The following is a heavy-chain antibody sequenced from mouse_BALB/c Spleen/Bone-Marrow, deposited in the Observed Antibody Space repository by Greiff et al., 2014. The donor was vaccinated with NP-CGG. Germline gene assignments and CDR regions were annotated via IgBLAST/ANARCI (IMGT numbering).Heavy chain of an antibody. CDR2: IHPNSGNT. J-gene: IGHJ2*01. CDR1: GYTFTSSW. D-gene: IGHD1-1*01. V-gene: IGHV1S130*01. Sequence: QVQLQQSGSVLVRPGASVKLSCKASGYTFTSSWMHWAKRRPGQGLEWIGEIHPNSGNTNYNEKFKGKATLTVDTSSSTAYVDLSSLTSEDSAVYYCANYYGSSSYWGQGTTLTVSS. CDR3: ANYYGSSSY.